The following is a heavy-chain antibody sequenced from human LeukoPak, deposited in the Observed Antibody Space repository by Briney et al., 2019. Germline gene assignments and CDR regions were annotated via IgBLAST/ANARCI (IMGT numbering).Heavy chain of an antibody. CDR3: ARIDYGSTKEGLDY. CDR2: ISYDGSNK. V-gene: IGHV3-30-3*01. D-gene: IGHD3-10*01. Sequence: PGGSLRLSCAASGFTFSSHAMVWVRQAPGKGLEWVAVISYDGSNKYYADSVKGRFTISRDNLKNSLYLQMNSLRAEDTAVYYCARIDYGSTKEGLDYWGQGTLVTVSS. J-gene: IGHJ4*02. CDR1: GFTFSSHA.